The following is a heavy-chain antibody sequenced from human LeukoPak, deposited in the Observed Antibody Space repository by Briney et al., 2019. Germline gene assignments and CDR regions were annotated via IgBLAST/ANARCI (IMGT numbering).Heavy chain of an antibody. CDR1: GGSFSGYY. Sequence: PSETLSLTCAVYGGSFSGYYWSWIRQPPGKGLGWIGETNHSGSTNYNPSLKSRVTISVDTSKNQFSLKLSSVTAADTAVYYCARGHRITIFGVVIIVGNWFDPWGQGTLVTVSS. CDR2: TNHSGST. J-gene: IGHJ5*02. D-gene: IGHD3-3*01. V-gene: IGHV4-34*01. CDR3: ARGHRITIFGVVIIVGNWFDP.